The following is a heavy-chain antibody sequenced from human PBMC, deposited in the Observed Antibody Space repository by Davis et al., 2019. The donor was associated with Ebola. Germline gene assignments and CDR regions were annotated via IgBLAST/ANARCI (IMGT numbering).Heavy chain of an antibody. V-gene: IGHV4-39*07. CDR2: INYSGST. CDR1: GGSISSSSYY. CDR3: AERGGSV. D-gene: IGHD3-16*01. Sequence: PSETLSLTCTVSGGSISSSSYYWGWIRQPPGKGLEWIGSINYSGSTYYNPSLKSRVTISVDTSKNQFSLKLSSVTAADTAMYYCAERGGSVWGQGTLVTVSS. J-gene: IGHJ4*02.